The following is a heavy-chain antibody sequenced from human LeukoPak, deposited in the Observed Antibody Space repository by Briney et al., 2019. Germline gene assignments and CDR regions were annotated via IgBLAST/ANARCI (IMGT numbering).Heavy chain of an antibody. V-gene: IGHV3-23*01. D-gene: IGHD3-16*01. CDR3: AKDDDWGRFNH. CDR1: GFSFRSHG. Sequence: GGSLRLSCAASGFSFRSHGMNWVRQAPGKGLEWVSGISPRGDITYYKESVRGRFTISRDNFKNMVSLQLNSLRAEDTAMYYCAKDDDWGRFNHWGQGTLVTVSS. J-gene: IGHJ1*01. CDR2: ISPRGDIT.